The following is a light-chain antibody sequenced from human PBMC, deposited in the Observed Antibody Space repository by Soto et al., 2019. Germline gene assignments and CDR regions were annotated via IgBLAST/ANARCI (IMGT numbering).Light chain of an antibody. V-gene: IGKV3-15*01. CDR1: QGVTGS. CDR3: QQYNDWPPYT. Sequence: EIVMTQSPAILSVSPGETATLSCKASQGVTGSLAWYQQKPGQAPRLLIFGASTRATGIPARFSGSGSGPEFTVTISSLQSEDFAVYYCQQYNDWPPYTFGQGTKLEIK. J-gene: IGKJ2*01. CDR2: GAS.